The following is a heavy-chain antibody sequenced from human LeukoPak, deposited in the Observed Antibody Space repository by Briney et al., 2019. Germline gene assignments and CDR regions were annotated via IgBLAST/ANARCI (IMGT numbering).Heavy chain of an antibody. CDR3: AVTLVRDYYYYYMDV. Sequence: SETLSLTCTVSGGSISSYYWSWIRQPPGKGLEWIGYIYYSGSTNYNPSLKSRVTISVDTSKNQFSLKLSSVTAADTAVYYCAVTLVRDYYYYYMDVWGKGTTVTVSS. J-gene: IGHJ6*03. CDR1: GGSISSYY. V-gene: IGHV4-59*01. CDR2: IYYSGST. D-gene: IGHD6-6*01.